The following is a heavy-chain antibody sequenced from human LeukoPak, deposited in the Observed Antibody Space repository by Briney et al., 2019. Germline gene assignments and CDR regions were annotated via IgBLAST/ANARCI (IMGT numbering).Heavy chain of an antibody. V-gene: IGHV3-74*01. CDR2: ISGDETSI. Sequence: GGSLRLSCAVSGFTFSNYRMHWVRQAPGEGLMWVSQISGDETSINYADSVKGRVTISRDNAKKTLYVQMNTLRAEDTAVYYCVRGTSSHAGAAIRLFDNWGQGTLVTVSS. CDR3: VRGTSSHAGAAIRLFDN. J-gene: IGHJ4*02. D-gene: IGHD2-2*01. CDR1: GFTFSNYR.